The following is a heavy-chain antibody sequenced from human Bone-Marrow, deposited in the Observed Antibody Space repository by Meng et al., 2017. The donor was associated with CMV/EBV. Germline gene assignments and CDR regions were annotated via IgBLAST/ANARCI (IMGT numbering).Heavy chain of an antibody. CDR1: GFTFSSYE. D-gene: IGHD3-3*01. Sequence: GGSLRLSCAASGFTFSSYEMNWVRQAPGKGLEWVSYISSSGSTIYYADSVKGRFTISRDNAKNSLYLQMNSLRAEDTAVYYCARDGFSPVWSGFYYYYGMDVWAQGTTVTVSS. J-gene: IGHJ6*02. V-gene: IGHV3-48*03. CDR2: ISSSGSTI. CDR3: ARDGFSPVWSGFYYYYGMDV.